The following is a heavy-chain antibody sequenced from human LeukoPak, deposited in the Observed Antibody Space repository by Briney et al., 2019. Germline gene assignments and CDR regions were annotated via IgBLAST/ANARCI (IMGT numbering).Heavy chain of an antibody. CDR1: GGSIRSYY. V-gene: IGHV4-59*01. Sequence: PSETLSLTCTVSGGSIRSYYWSWIRQPPGKGLEWIGYIHHTGSTKYNPSLKSRVTIPVDTSKNQFSLKLSSVTAADTAVYYCARDPGRYSSSWSTARYYFDYWGQGTLVTVSS. D-gene: IGHD6-13*01. CDR2: IHHTGST. J-gene: IGHJ4*02. CDR3: ARDPGRYSSSWSTARYYFDY.